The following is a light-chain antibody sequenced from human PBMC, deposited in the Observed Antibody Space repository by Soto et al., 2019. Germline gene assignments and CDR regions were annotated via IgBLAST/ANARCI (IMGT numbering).Light chain of an antibody. V-gene: IGKV2-28*01. CDR3: MQALQTPK. Sequence: DIVMTQSPLSLPVTPGEPASISCRSSQSLLHSNGYNYLDWYLQKPGQSPQLLIYLGSNRASGVPVXFSGSGSGTDFTLKISRVEAEDVGVYYCMQALQTPKFGQGTKVEIK. CDR1: QSLLHSNGYNY. CDR2: LGS. J-gene: IGKJ1*01.